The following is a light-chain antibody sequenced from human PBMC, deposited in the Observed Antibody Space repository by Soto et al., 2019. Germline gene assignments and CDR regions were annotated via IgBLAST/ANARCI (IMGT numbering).Light chain of an antibody. J-gene: IGKJ5*01. Sequence: AIQLTQSPSSLSASVGDRVTITCRASQGISSALAWYQQKPGKAPKLLIYDASSLESGVPSRFSGSGSGSDFTLTISSLQPEDFATYYCQQFNSYPPRFGQGTRLEIK. V-gene: IGKV1-13*02. CDR3: QQFNSYPPR. CDR2: DAS. CDR1: QGISSA.